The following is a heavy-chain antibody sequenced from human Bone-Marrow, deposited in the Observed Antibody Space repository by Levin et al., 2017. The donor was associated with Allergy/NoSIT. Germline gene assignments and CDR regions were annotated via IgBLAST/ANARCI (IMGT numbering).Heavy chain of an antibody. J-gene: IGHJ4*02. CDR1: ANIFTNYY. CDR2: INPSGGSS. CDR3: ARAKAVAAVLDY. Sequence: ASVKVSCKASANIFTNYYIHWVRQAPGQGLEWMGIINPSGGSSDYAQKFQGRVTMTRDTSTSTVYMELSSLRSEDMAVYYCARAKAVAAVLDYWGQGTLVTVSS. D-gene: IGHD6-19*01. V-gene: IGHV1-46*01.